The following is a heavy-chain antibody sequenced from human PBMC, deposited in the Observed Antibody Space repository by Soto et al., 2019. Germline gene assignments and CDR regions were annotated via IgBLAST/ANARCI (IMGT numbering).Heavy chain of an antibody. Sequence: SETLSLTCTVSGGSISSGDYYWSWIRQPPGKGLEWIGYIYYSGSTYYNPSLKSRVTISVDTSKNQFSLKLSSVTAADTAVYYCARVKGFLYGDYGSSYYYGMDVWGQGTTVTVSS. CDR1: GGSISSGDYY. J-gene: IGHJ6*02. D-gene: IGHD4-17*01. CDR3: ARVKGFLYGDYGSSYYYGMDV. CDR2: IYYSGST. V-gene: IGHV4-30-4*01.